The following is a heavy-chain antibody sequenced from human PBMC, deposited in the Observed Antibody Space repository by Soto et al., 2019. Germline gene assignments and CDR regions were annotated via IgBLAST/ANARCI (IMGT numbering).Heavy chain of an antibody. D-gene: IGHD3-10*01. J-gene: IGHJ6*02. Sequence: QVQLVESGGGVVQPGRSLRLSCAASGFTFSSYAMHWVRQAPGKGLEWVAVISYDGSNKYYADSVKGRFTISRDNSKNTLYQQMNSLRAEDTTVYYCARMGATMVRGVIRYYYYGMDVWGQGTTVTVSS. CDR2: ISYDGSNK. CDR1: GFTFSSYA. CDR3: ARMGATMVRGVIRYYYYGMDV. V-gene: IGHV3-30-3*01.